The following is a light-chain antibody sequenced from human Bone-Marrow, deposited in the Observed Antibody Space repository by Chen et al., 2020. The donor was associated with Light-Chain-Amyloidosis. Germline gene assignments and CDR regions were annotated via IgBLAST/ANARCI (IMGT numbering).Light chain of an antibody. Sequence: EIVLTQSPATLSLSPGESATLSCRASQSVNSYLAWYQQKPGQPPRLLIYDASNRATDIPARFSGRGSGTDFTLTISGLEPDDFAVYYCQQRGNWPWTFGQGTKVEIK. J-gene: IGKJ1*01. CDR3: QQRGNWPWT. V-gene: IGKV3-11*01. CDR1: QSVNSY. CDR2: DAS.